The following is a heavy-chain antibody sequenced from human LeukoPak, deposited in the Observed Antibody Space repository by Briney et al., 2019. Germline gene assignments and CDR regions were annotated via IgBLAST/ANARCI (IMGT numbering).Heavy chain of an antibody. CDR2: IYYSGST. CDR1: GGSISSYY. CDR3: ARHFMPSYYYYYGMDV. Sequence: SETLSLTCTVSGGSISSYYWSWIRQPPGKGLEWIGYIYYSGSTYYNPSLKSRVTISVDTSKNQFSLKLSSVTAADTAVYYCARHFMPSYYYYYGMDVWGQGTTVTVSS. V-gene: IGHV4-59*04. J-gene: IGHJ6*02. D-gene: IGHD2-2*01.